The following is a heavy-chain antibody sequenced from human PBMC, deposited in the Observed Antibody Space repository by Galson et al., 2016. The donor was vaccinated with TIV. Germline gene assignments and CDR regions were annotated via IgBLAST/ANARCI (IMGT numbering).Heavy chain of an antibody. CDR3: VKDRGYAENRGAFDY. J-gene: IGHJ4*02. Sequence: SLRLSCAVSTFTFRSYGMHWVRQAPGKGLEWVAFIRYDGSERFHPDSVKGRFTISRDNSKNTLDLQMNSLRAEDTAVYYCVKDRGYAENRGAFDYWGQGILVTVSS. D-gene: IGHD2-8*01. CDR2: IRYDGSER. CDR1: TFTFRSYG. V-gene: IGHV3-30*02.